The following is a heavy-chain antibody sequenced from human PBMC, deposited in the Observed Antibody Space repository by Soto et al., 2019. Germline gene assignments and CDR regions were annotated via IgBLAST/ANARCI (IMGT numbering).Heavy chain of an antibody. D-gene: IGHD5-12*01. CDR2: IYWDDDK. J-gene: IGHJ4*02. CDR3: AHSQRGPRDF. Sequence: QITLKESGPTLVRPTQTLTLTCTFSGFSLSTTGVAVAWIRQPPGEALEWLALIYWDDDKRYNSSLKSRLTITKDTSRDQVVLAMTNMDPMDPATYFCAHSQRGPRDFWGPGILVTVSS. V-gene: IGHV2-5*02. CDR1: GFSLSTTGVA.